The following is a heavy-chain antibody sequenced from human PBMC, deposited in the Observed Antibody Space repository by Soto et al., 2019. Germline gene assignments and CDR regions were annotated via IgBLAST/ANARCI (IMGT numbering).Heavy chain of an antibody. CDR2: MNPNSGNT. Sequence: QVQLVQSGAEVKKPGASVKVSCKASGYTFTNYDINWVRQATGQVLEWMGWMNPNSGNTGYAQKFPGRGTMARNTSISTAYMELSSLRSEDTAVYYCARGPTWGGNVDYWGQGPLVTVSS. CDR1: GYTFTNYD. D-gene: IGHD1-1*01. V-gene: IGHV1-8*01. CDR3: ARGPTWGGNVDY. J-gene: IGHJ4*02.